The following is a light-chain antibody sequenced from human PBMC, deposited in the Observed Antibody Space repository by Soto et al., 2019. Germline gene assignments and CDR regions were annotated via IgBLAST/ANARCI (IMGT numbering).Light chain of an antibody. J-gene: IGLJ3*02. CDR3: ENWDSYIEV. CDR2: LEGGGNY. Sequence: QSVLTQSSSASASLGSSVKLTCTLSRGHSTYSIAWHQQQPGKAPRYLMKLEGGGNYTKWSAIPDRLSGSSSGADRYLTISNLHSEDEADYYCENWDSYIEVFGGGTKVTVL. V-gene: IGLV4-60*03. CDR1: RGHSTYS.